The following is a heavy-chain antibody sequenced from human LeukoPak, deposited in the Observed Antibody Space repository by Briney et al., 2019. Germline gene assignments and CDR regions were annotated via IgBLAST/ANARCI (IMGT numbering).Heavy chain of an antibody. V-gene: IGHV4-61*02. CDR3: ARVGSIAVAGYYFDY. CDR1: GASISSGSDY. J-gene: IGHJ4*02. Sequence: SETLSLTCSVSGASISSGSDYWSWIRQPAGKALEWIGRVHTSGNPNYNPSLENRVSISVDRSKNQFSLQLNSVTAADTAVYYCARVGSIAVAGYYFDYWGQGTLVTVSS. CDR2: VHTSGNP. D-gene: IGHD6-19*01.